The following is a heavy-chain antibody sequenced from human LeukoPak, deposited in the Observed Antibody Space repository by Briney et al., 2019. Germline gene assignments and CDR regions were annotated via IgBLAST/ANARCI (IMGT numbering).Heavy chain of an antibody. CDR3: ARLGYYDYIWGSYRYTELDY. CDR2: MNPNSGNT. J-gene: IGHJ4*02. V-gene: IGHV1-8*01. D-gene: IGHD3-16*02. Sequence: ASVKVSCKASGYAFTSYDINWVRQATGQGLEWMGWMNPNSGNTGYAQKFQGRVTMTRNTSISTAYMELSSLRSEDTAVYYCARLGYYDYIWGSYRYTELDYWGQGTPVTVSS. CDR1: GYAFTSYD.